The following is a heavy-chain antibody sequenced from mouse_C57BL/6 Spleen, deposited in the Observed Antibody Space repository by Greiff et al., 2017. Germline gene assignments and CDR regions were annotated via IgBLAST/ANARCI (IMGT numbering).Heavy chain of an antibody. J-gene: IGHJ2*01. D-gene: IGHD2-2*01. Sequence: QVQLQQSGPELVKPGASVKISCKASGYAFSSSWMNWVKQRPGKGLEWIGRIYPGDGDTNYNGKFKGKATLTADKSSSTAYMQLSSLTSEDSAVYVCAKSYGYDVGYFDYWGQGTTLTVSS. CDR1: GYAFSSSW. CDR3: AKSYGYDVGYFDY. CDR2: IYPGDGDT. V-gene: IGHV1-82*01.